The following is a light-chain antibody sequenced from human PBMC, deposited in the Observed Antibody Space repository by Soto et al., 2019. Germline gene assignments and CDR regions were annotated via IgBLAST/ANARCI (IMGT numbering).Light chain of an antibody. CDR1: SSDIGAYNY. CDR3: SSYASDITHV. CDR2: ELT. J-gene: IGLJ3*02. Sequence: QSALTQPASVSGSPGQSITISCTGTSSDIGAYNYVSWYRQHPGEAPKVIIYELTHRPSGISSRFSGSKSGNTASLTISGLQAEDEADYYCSSYASDITHVFGGGTKLTVL. V-gene: IGLV2-14*01.